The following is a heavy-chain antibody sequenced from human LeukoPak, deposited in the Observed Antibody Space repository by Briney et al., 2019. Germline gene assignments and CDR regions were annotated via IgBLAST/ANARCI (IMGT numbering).Heavy chain of an antibody. CDR1: GFTFSNYW. J-gene: IGHJ4*02. Sequence: PGGSLRLSCAASGFTFSNYWMHWVRQAPGKGLVWVSRINSDGSTRKYADSVKGRFTIPRDNAKNTLYLQMNSLRAEDTAVYYCARRSTSGSYYDDWGQGILVTVSS. CDR3: ARRSTSGSYYDD. CDR2: INSDGSTR. V-gene: IGHV3-74*03. D-gene: IGHD3-10*01.